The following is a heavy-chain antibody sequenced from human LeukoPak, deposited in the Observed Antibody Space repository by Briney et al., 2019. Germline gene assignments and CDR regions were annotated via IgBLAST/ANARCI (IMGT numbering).Heavy chain of an antibody. D-gene: IGHD3-22*01. CDR3: PTYDSTSYYYSAD. J-gene: IGHJ4*02. V-gene: IGHV3-15*01. CDR2: IKSKTADGTA. Sequence: GGSLRLSCAASGFTFANAWMSWVRQAPGKGLEWVGRIKSKTADGTADYAAVVKARFTISRDDSNNMLYLQMNSLKIEDTAVYYSPTYDSTSYYYSADWGQGTLVTVSS. CDR1: GFTFANAW.